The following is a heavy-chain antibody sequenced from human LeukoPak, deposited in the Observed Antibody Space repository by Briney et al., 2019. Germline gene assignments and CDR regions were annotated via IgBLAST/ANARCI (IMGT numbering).Heavy chain of an antibody. CDR2: IYPGDSDT. V-gene: IGHV5-51*01. J-gene: IGHJ5*02. CDR1: GYSFTSYW. CDR3: ARTYDSSGYGLGWFDP. Sequence: GESLKISCKGSGYSFTSYWIGWVRQMPGKGLEWMGIIYPGDSDTRYSPSFQGQVTISADKSTSTAYLQWSSLKASDTAMYYCARTYDSSGYGLGWFDPWGQGTLVTVSS. D-gene: IGHD3-22*01.